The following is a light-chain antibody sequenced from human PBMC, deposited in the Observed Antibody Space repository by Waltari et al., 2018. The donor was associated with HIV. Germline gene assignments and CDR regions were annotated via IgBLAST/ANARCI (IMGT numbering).Light chain of an antibody. V-gene: IGLV1-47*01. CDR3: AVWDDSLTGVI. J-gene: IGLJ2*01. CDR1: DSTIGRNY. CDR2: MEN. Sequence: QSVLTQPPSASGTPGQRVSISCSGSDSTIGRNYVYWYQQVAGTAPKLLSYMENQRPSVVSDRFSGSKSGSSASLAISGLRSEDEAAYFCAVWDDSLTGVIFGGKTKLTVL.